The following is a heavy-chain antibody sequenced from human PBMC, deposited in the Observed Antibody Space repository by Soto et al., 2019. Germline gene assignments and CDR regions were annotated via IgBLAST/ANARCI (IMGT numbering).Heavy chain of an antibody. D-gene: IGHD5-12*01. J-gene: IGHJ4*02. Sequence: GASVKVSCKASGGTFSSYTISWVRQAPGQGLEWMGRIIPILGIANYAQKFQGRVTITADKSTSTAYMELSSLRSEDTAVYYCARHPPRRRGSGGYDPTKHFDYWGQGTLVTVSS. V-gene: IGHV1-69*02. CDR2: IIPILGIA. CDR3: ARHPPRRRGSGGYDPTKHFDY. CDR1: GGTFSSYT.